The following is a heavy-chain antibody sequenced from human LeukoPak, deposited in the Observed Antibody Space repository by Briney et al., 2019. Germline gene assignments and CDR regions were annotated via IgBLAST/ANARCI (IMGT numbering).Heavy chain of an antibody. D-gene: IGHD1-26*01. V-gene: IGHV4-4*09. CDR3: ARRTGRGSYSWFDP. Sequence: SETLSLTCNVSGDSISSEYWSWIRQPPGKSLEWVGYIYTGGITNYNPSLKSRVTISVDTSKNQFSLRLTSVTAADTAVYYCARRTGRGSYSWFDPWGQGTLVTVSS. CDR2: IYTGGIT. CDR1: GDSISSEY. J-gene: IGHJ5*02.